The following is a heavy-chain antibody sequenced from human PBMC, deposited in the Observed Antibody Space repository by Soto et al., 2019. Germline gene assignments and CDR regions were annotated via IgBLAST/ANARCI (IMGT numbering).Heavy chain of an antibody. CDR3: AKYPNDIVVVPAAQKRPNNWFDP. V-gene: IGHV3-23*01. Sequence: GGSLRLSCAASGFTFSSYAMSWVRQAPGKGLEWVSAISGSGGSTYYADSVKGRFTISRDNSKNTLYLQMNSLRAEDTAVYYCAKYPNDIVVVPAAQKRPNNWFDPWGQGTLVTVSS. J-gene: IGHJ5*02. D-gene: IGHD2-2*01. CDR2: ISGSGGST. CDR1: GFTFSSYA.